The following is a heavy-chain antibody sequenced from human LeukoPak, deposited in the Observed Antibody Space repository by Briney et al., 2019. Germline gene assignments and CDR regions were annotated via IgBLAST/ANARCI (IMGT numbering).Heavy chain of an antibody. D-gene: IGHD1-14*01. CDR1: GYTFTNYD. CDR3: ARVSQRHHHHDY. J-gene: IGHJ4*02. V-gene: IGHV1-8*03. Sequence: ASVKVSCKASGYTFTNYDINWVRQATGHGLEWMGWMNPGSGNTGYAQKFQGRITITRDTSISTAYMELSSLRYEDTAVYYCARVSQRHHHHDYWGQGTLVTVSS. CDR2: MNPGSGNT.